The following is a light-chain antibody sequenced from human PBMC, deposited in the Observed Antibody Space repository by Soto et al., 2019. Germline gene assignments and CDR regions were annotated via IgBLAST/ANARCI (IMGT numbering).Light chain of an antibody. CDR2: DVS. J-gene: IGLJ2*01. CDR3: CSNAGSYEV. CDR1: SSDVGGYNY. Sequence: QSALTQPRSVSGSPGQSVTISCTGTSSDVGGYNYVSWYQQHPGKAPKGMIYDVSERPSGVPDRFSGSKSGNTASLTISGLQAEDGADYYCCSNAGSYEVFGGGTKLTVL. V-gene: IGLV2-11*01.